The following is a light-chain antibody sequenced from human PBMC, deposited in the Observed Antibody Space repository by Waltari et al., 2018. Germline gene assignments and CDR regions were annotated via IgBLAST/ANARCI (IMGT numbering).Light chain of an antibody. CDR3: SSYTTSSAPGV. J-gene: IGLJ1*01. CDR2: EIS. CDR1: DSDVGAYDF. Sequence: QSALTQPAAVSGSPGQSITISCSGTDSDVGAYDFVSWYQQHPGKAPHLIIYEISNRPSGIINRCSASKSGTTASLTISGLQAEDEADYYCSSYTTSSAPGVFGTGTRVTV. V-gene: IGLV2-14*01.